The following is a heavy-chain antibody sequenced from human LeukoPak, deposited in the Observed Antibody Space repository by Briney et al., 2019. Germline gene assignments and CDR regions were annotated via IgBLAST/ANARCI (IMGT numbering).Heavy chain of an antibody. J-gene: IGHJ4*02. CDR1: GGSISSSSYY. CDR2: IYYSGST. V-gene: IGHV4-39*07. CDR3: ARGAYCSGGSCPSFDY. D-gene: IGHD2-15*01. Sequence: SETLSLTCTVSGGSISSSSYYWGWIRQPPGKGLEWIGSIYYSGSTYYNPSLKSRVTISVDTSKNQFSLKLSSVTAADTAVYYCARGAYCSGGSCPSFDYWGQGTLVTVSS.